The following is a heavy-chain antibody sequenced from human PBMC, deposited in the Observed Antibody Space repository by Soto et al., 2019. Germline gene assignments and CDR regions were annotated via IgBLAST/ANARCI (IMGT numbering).Heavy chain of an antibody. V-gene: IGHV1-69*13. D-gene: IGHD6-13*01. CDR3: ARDRGIAAAGGFDP. J-gene: IGHJ5*02. CDR1: GGTFSSYA. CDR2: IIPIFGTA. Sequence: SVKVSFKASGGTFSSYAISCVRQAPGQGLEWMGGIIPIFGTANYAQKFQGRVTITADESTSTAYMELSSLRSEDTAVYYCARDRGIAAAGGFDPWGQGTLVTVSS.